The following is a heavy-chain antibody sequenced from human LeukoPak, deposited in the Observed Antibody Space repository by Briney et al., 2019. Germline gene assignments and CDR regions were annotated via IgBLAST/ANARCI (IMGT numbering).Heavy chain of an antibody. V-gene: IGHV3-30-3*01. Sequence: GGSLRLSCAASGFTFSSYAMHWVRQAPGKGLEWVAVISYDGGNKYYADSVKGRFTISRDNSKNTLYLQMNSLGAEDTAVYYCARDYLDTYDSSGYYYVPLGYWGQGTLVTVSS. J-gene: IGHJ4*02. CDR1: GFTFSSYA. D-gene: IGHD3-22*01. CDR2: ISYDGGNK. CDR3: ARDYLDTYDSSGYYYVPLGY.